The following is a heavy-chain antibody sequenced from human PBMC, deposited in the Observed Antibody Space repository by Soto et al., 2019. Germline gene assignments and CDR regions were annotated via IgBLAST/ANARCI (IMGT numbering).Heavy chain of an antibody. CDR3: ARALTRALYSSGWYPFGY. Sequence: GASVKVSCKASGYTFTSYGISWVRQAPGQGLEWMGWISAYNGNTNYAQKLQGRVTMTTDTSTSTAYMELRSLRSDDTAVYYCARALTRALYSSGWYPFGYWGQGTLVTVPS. V-gene: IGHV1-18*04. CDR1: GYTFTSYG. D-gene: IGHD6-19*01. J-gene: IGHJ4*02. CDR2: ISAYNGNT.